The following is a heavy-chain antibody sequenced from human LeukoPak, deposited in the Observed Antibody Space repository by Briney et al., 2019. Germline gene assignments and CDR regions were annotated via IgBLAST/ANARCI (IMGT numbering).Heavy chain of an antibody. CDR2: INPNSGGT. CDR1: GYTSTGYY. D-gene: IGHD3-22*01. Sequence: ASVKVSCKASGYTSTGYYMHWVRQAPGQGLEWMGWINPNSGGTNYAQKFQGRVTMTRDTSISTAYMELSRLRSDDTAVYYCARGYYYDSSGYFYDYYYYYMDVWGKGTTVTVSS. J-gene: IGHJ6*03. CDR3: ARGYYYDSSGYFYDYYYYYMDV. V-gene: IGHV1-2*02.